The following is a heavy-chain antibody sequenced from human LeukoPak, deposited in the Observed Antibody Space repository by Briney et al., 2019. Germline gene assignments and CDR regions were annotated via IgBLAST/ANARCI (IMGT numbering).Heavy chain of an antibody. V-gene: IGHV4-4*02. D-gene: IGHD6-19*01. CDR2: IYHNGST. CDR3: ERDSRIAVAGTFGPIAGYNWFAP. J-gene: IGHJ5*02. Sequence: SETLSLTCAVSGGSITSSNWWSWVRQPPEKGLEWIGEIYHNGSTNYNPSLKSRVTISVDNSKNQFSLQLSSVTAADTAVYYCERDSRIAVAGTFGPIAGYNWFAPWGQGTLVTVSS. CDR1: GGSITSSNW.